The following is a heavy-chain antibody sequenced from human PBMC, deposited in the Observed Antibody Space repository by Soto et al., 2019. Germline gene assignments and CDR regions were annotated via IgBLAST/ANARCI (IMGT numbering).Heavy chain of an antibody. D-gene: IGHD3-22*01. CDR3: ARLGGYYQAFDS. CDR1: GGYISSYY. V-gene: IGHV4-59*08. CDR2: IYYSGST. Sequence: PSETLSLTCTVSGGYISSYYWSWIRKPPGKGLEWIGYIYYSGSTKYNPSLKSRVTISVDTSKNQFSLRLTSVTAADTAVYYCARLGGYYQAFDSWGQGTLVTVSS. J-gene: IGHJ4*02.